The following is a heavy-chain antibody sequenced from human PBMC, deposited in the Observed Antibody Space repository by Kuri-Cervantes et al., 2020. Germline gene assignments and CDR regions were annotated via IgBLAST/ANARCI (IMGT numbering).Heavy chain of an antibody. D-gene: IGHD6-13*01. V-gene: IGHV1-69*05. CDR3: ARGPAAAGIDI. CDR2: IIPIFGTA. J-gene: IGHJ3*02. CDR1: GGTFSSYA. Sequence: SVKVSCKASGGTFSSYAISWVRQAPGQGLEWMGGIIPIFGTANYAQKFQGRVTMTTDTSTSTAYMELRSLRSDDTAVYYCARGPAAAGIDIWGQGTMVTVSS.